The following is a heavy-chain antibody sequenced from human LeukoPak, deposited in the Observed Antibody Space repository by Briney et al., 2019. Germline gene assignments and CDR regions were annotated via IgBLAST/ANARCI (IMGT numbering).Heavy chain of an antibody. D-gene: IGHD4-17*01. CDR2: INHSGST. CDR1: GGSFSGYY. J-gene: IGHJ4*02. Sequence: SETLSLTCAVYGGSFSGYYWSWIRQPPGKGLEWIGEINHSGSTNYNPSLKSRVTISVDTSKNQFSLKLSSVTAADTAVYYCVRIRSGYYFDYWGQGTLVTVSS. V-gene: IGHV4-34*01. CDR3: VRIRSGYYFDY.